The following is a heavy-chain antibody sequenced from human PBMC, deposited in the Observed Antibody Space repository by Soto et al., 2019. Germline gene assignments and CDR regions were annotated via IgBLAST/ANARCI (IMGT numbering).Heavy chain of an antibody. CDR1: GGTFSSYA. J-gene: IGHJ4*02. D-gene: IGHD6-6*01. CDR2: IIPIFGTA. Sequence: QVQLVQSGAEVKKPGSSVKVSCKASGGTFSSYAISWVRQAPGQGLEWMGGIIPIFGTANYAQKFQGRVTITADESTSTAYMELSSLRSEDTAGYYCARSPIAARPPPRYYFDYWGQGSLVTVSS. V-gene: IGHV1-69*01. CDR3: ARSPIAARPPPRYYFDY.